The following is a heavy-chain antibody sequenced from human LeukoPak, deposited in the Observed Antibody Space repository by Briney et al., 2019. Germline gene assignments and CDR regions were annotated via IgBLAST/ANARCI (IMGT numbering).Heavy chain of an antibody. D-gene: IGHD6-19*01. V-gene: IGHV1-8*01. J-gene: IGHJ5*02. CDR1: GYTFTSYD. CDR3: ASIHSSGWYTWFDP. Sequence: ASVKVSSKASGYTFTSYDINWVRQATGQGLEWMGWMNPNSGNTGYAQKFQGRVTMTRNTSISTAYMELSSLRSEDTAVYYCASIHSSGWYTWFDPWGQGTLVTVSS. CDR2: MNPNSGNT.